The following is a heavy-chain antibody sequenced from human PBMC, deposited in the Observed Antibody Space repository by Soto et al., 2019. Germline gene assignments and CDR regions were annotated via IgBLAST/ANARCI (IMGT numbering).Heavy chain of an antibody. J-gene: IGHJ6*02. CDR1: GFTFSSYA. Sequence: EVQLLESGGGLVQPGGSLRLSCAASGFTFSSYAMSWVRQAPGKGLEWVSGISGSAGSTYYADSVKGRFTISRDNSKNTLYLQTNSLRAEDTAVYYCAKEIRSSAYFYHHYGMDVWGQGTTVTVSS. CDR3: AKEIRSSAYFYHHYGMDV. CDR2: ISGSAGST. V-gene: IGHV3-23*01. D-gene: IGHD2-21*01.